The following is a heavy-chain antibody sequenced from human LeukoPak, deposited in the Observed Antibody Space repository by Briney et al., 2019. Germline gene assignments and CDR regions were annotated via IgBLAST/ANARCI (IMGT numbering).Heavy chain of an antibody. CDR3: ARDSAPDYGDYVRDAFDI. CDR1: GGSISSYY. V-gene: IGHV4-4*07. CDR2: IYTSGST. J-gene: IGHJ3*02. Sequence: PSETLSLTCTVSGGSISSYYWSWIRQPAGKGLEWIGRIYTSGSTNYNPSLKSRVTMSVDTSKNQFSLKLSSVTAADTAVYYCARDSAPDYGDYVRDAFDIWGQGTMVTVSS. D-gene: IGHD4-17*01.